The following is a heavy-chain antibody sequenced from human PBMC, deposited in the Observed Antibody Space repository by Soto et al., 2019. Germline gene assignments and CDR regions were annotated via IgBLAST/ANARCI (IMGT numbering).Heavy chain of an antibody. CDR1: GTSIPSSIYY. D-gene: IGHD3-22*01. Sequence: PSETLSLTCTLTGTSIPSSIYYWGWIRKPPGKGLEWIGSIYYSGSTYYNPSLKSRVTISVDTSKNQFSLKLSSVTAADTAVYYCAGPPSYYYDSSGYSYFDIWGQGTMVT. CDR2: IYYSGST. V-gene: IGHV4-39*01. CDR3: AGPPSYYYDSSGYSYFDI. J-gene: IGHJ3*02.